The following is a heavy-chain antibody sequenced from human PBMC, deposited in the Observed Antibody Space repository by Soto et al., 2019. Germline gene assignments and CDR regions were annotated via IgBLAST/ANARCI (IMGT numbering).Heavy chain of an antibody. J-gene: IGHJ4*02. D-gene: IGHD3-10*01. CDR1: GYTFTSYG. CDR2: INVYNGNT. CDR3: ARDTSRGEYYY. V-gene: IGHV1-18*01. Sequence: QVQLVQSGAEVKKPGASVKVSCKASGYTFTSYGISWVRQAPGQGLEWMGWINVYNGNTNYAQKLKGSVTMTTDTSTSSAYLDLRSLRSDDTAVYFCARDTSRGEYYYWGQGTLVTVSS.